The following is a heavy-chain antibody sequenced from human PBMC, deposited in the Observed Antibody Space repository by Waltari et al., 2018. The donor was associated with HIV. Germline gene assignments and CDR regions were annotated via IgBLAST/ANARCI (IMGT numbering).Heavy chain of an antibody. D-gene: IGHD6-19*01. CDR2: INAGNGNT. Sequence: SVKVSCKASGYTFTSYAMHWVRQAPGQRLEWMGWINAGNGNTKYSQKFQGRVTLTRDTSASTAYMELSSLRSEDTAVYYCARDLAAVAGHDYWGQGTLVTVSS. V-gene: IGHV1-3*01. J-gene: IGHJ4*02. CDR1: GYTFTSYA. CDR3: ARDLAAVAGHDY.